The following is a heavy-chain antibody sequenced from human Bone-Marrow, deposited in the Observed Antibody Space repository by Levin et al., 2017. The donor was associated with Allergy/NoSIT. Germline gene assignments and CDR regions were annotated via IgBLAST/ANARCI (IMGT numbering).Heavy chain of an antibody. CDR1: GFTFSTYW. D-gene: IGHD3-10*01. V-gene: IGHV3-74*01. CDR2: IDGDGSST. CDR3: ARDLEDYYASGSYYANDY. J-gene: IGHJ4*02. Sequence: PGGSLRLSCAASGFTFSTYWMHWVRQAPGKGLVWVSRIDGDGSSTRYADSVKGRFTISRDNAKNTLYLQMNSLRAEDTAMYYCARDLEDYYASGSYYANDYWGQGTLVTVSS.